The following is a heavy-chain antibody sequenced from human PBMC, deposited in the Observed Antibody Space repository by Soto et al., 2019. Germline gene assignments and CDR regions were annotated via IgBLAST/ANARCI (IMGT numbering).Heavy chain of an antibody. CDR3: AKEGGEELTPVWVYYFDY. Sequence: EVQLLESGGGLVQPGGSLRLSCAASGFTFSSYAMSWVRQAPGKGLEWVSAISGSGGSTYYADSVKGRFTISRDNSKKTLYLQMNSLRDEDTAVYYCAKEGGEELTPVWVYYFDYWGQGTLVTVSS. J-gene: IGHJ4*02. V-gene: IGHV3-23*01. CDR2: ISGSGGST. CDR1: GFTFSSYA. D-gene: IGHD3-16*01.